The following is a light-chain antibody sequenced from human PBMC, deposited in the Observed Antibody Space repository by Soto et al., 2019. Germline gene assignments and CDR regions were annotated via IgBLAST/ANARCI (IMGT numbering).Light chain of an antibody. CDR3: SAYTRMNTYV. CDR1: SSDVGSYNL. CDR2: DVS. J-gene: IGLJ1*01. Sequence: QSVLTQPPSLSGTPGQSVTISCTGTSSDVGSYNLVSWYQQPPGTAPKLMIYDVSNRPSGVPDRFSGSKSGNTASLTISGLQAEDEDDYYGSAYTRMNTYVFGTGTKVTVL. V-gene: IGLV2-18*02.